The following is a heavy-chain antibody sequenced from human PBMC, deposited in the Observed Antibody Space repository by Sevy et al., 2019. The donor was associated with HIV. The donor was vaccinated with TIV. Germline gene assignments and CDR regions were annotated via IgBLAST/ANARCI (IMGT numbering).Heavy chain of an antibody. Sequence: GGSLRLSCAASRFSFNGYGMHWVRQAPGKGLEWVAFIRYDGSNKYYADSVKGRFTISRDDSKNTLYLQMNSLRAEDTAVYDCAIGTPAFCTGGVCFNWFDPWGQGTLVTVSS. CDR2: IRYDGSNK. CDR3: AIGTPAFCTGGVCFNWFDP. V-gene: IGHV3-30*02. D-gene: IGHD2-8*02. CDR1: RFSFNGYG. J-gene: IGHJ5*02.